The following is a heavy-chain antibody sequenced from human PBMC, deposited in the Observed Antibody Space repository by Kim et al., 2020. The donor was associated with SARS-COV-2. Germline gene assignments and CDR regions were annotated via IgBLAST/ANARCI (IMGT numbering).Heavy chain of an antibody. CDR1: GFTFSSYA. CDR2: ISGSGGST. Sequence: GGSLRLSCAASGFTFSSYAMSWVRQAPGKGLEWVSAISGSGGSTYYADSVKGRFTISRDNSKNTLYLQMNSLRAEDTAVYYCAKVRRAETPIPSGAFDIWGQGTMVTVSS. CDR3: AKVRRAETPIPSGAFDI. J-gene: IGHJ3*02. V-gene: IGHV3-23*01. D-gene: IGHD2-21*02.